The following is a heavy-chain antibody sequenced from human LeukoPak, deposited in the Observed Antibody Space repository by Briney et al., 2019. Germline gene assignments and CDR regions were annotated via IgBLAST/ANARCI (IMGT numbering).Heavy chain of an antibody. CDR2: INSGGVNT. CDR3: AKDRVIMVRGGDYFDY. Sequence: PGGSLRLSCAASGFTFSTYGMTWVRQAPGKGLEWVSTINSGGVNTYYVDSVKGRFTISRDNSKNTLYLQMNSLRVEDTAVYYCAKDRVIMVRGGDYFDYWGQGTLVTVSS. V-gene: IGHV3-23*01. CDR1: GFTFSTYG. J-gene: IGHJ4*02. D-gene: IGHD3-10*01.